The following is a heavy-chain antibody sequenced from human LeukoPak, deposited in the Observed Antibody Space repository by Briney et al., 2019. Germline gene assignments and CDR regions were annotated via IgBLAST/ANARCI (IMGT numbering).Heavy chain of an antibody. Sequence: GGSLRLSCAASGFTFSSYAMTWVRQAPGKGLEGVSSIDASGGSTYYADSLKGRFTISKDNSKNTLFLKLNTMRHADTAVYYCAKGSGSGWYGWFAPWGQGTLVTVSS. CDR1: GFTFSSYA. CDR2: IDASGGST. J-gene: IGHJ5*02. V-gene: IGHV3-23*01. CDR3: AKGSGSGWYGWFAP. D-gene: IGHD6-19*01.